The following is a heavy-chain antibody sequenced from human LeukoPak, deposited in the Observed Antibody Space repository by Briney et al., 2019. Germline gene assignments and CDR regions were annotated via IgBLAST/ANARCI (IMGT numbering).Heavy chain of an antibody. V-gene: IGHV1-24*01. CDR3: ASIPDYYDSSGVDY. J-gene: IGHJ4*02. D-gene: IGHD3-22*01. CDR1: GYTFTSYG. Sequence: ASVKVSCKASGYTFTSYGISWVRQAPGQGLEWMGGFDPEDGETIYAQKFQGRVTMTEDTSTDTAYMELSSLRSEDTAVYYCASIPDYYDSSGVDYWGQGTLVTVSS. CDR2: FDPEDGET.